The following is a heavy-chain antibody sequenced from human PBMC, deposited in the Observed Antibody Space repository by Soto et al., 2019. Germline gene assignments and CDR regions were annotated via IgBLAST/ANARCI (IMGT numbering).Heavy chain of an antibody. J-gene: IGHJ4*02. CDR1: GFSFSKYA. CDR2: ITGSGGTI. D-gene: IGHD2-21*02. Sequence: DVQLLESGGGLVQPWGSLRLSCAASGFSFSKYAMIWVRQAPGKGQEWVSGITGSGGTIEYAASVKGRFTISRDNSKNTVDLQMNSLRAEDTAMYYCAKDAVPGDGLWLVADWGQGTLVTVS. CDR3: AKDAVPGDGLWLVAD. V-gene: IGHV3-23*01.